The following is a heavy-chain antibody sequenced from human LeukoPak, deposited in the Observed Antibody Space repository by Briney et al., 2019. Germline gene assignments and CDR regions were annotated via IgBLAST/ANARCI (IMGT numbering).Heavy chain of an antibody. V-gene: IGHV4-34*01. CDR1: GGSFSGYY. CDR2: INHSGST. CDR3: AKDYIAVAGRGYYYMDV. J-gene: IGHJ6*03. Sequence: SETLSLTCAVYGGSFSGYYWSWVRQPPGKGLEWIGEINHSGSTNYNPSLKSRVTISVDTSKNQFSLKLNSVTGADTAVYYCAKDYIAVAGRGYYYMDVWGKGTTVTVSS. D-gene: IGHD6-19*01.